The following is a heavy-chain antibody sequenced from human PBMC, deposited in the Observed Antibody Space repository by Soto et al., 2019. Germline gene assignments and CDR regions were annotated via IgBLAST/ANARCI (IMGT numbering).Heavy chain of an antibody. V-gene: IGHV3-23*01. D-gene: IGHD3-9*01. CDR3: AKDVGGYDILTGYYSFWAFDI. J-gene: IGHJ3*02. CDR1: GFTFSSYA. CDR2: ISGSGGST. Sequence: GGSLRLSCAASGFTFSSYAMSWVRQAPGKGLEWVSAISGSGGSTYYADSVKGRFTISREKSKNTLYLQMNSLRAEDTAVYYFAKDVGGYDILTGYYSFWAFDIWGQGTMVTVSS.